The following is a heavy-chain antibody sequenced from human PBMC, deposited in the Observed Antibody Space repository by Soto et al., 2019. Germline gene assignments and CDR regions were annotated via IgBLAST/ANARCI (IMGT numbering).Heavy chain of an antibody. CDR1: GYNFITDC. V-gene: IGHV5-10-1*04. Sequence: GESLKISCKGSGYNFITDCISWVRQMPGKGLEWMGRIDPTDSYTRYSPSFQGQVTISADKSISTAFLQWSSLEASDTAIYYCARPDLGKGNAFDIWGQGTTVTVSS. D-gene: IGHD7-27*01. J-gene: IGHJ3*02. CDR2: IDPTDSYT. CDR3: ARPDLGKGNAFDI.